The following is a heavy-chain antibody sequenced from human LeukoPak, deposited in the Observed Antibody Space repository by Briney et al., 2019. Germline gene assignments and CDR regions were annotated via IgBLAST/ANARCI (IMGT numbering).Heavy chain of an antibody. CDR2: ISSSSSYI. CDR3: AKDHSSPFDY. CDR1: GFTFSSYS. V-gene: IGHV3-21*04. Sequence: GGSLRLSCAASGFTFSSYSMNWVRQAPGKGLEWVSSISSSSSYIYYADSVKGRFTISRDNSKNTLYLQMNSLRAEDTAVYYCAKDHSSPFDYWGQGTLVTVSS. D-gene: IGHD6-13*01. J-gene: IGHJ4*02.